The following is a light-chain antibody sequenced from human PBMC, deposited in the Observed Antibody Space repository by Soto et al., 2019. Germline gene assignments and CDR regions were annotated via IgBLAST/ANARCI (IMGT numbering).Light chain of an antibody. CDR3: QQRSNWPRT. V-gene: IGKV3-11*01. J-gene: IGKJ1*01. CDR1: QSVSPY. CDR2: DAS. Sequence: EIVLTQSPATLSLSPGERATLSCRASQSVSPYLAWFQQVPGQAPRLLIYDASNMATGIPARFSGSGSGTDFTLTISSLEPEDFAVYYCQQRSNWPRTFGQGTKVEIK.